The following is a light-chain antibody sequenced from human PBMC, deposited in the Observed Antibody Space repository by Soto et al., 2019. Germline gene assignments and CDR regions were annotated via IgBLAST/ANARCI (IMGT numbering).Light chain of an antibody. CDR1: QGISSY. CDR3: EEYYSYPWT. J-gene: IGKJ1*01. V-gene: IGKV1-8*01. Sequence: AIRMTQSPSSLSASTGHRDTITCRASQGISSYLAWYQQKPGKAPKLLIYAASTLQSGVPSRFSGSGSGTDFTLAIGCLQSEDFATYYCEEYYSYPWTCGRGTKVDIK. CDR2: AAS.